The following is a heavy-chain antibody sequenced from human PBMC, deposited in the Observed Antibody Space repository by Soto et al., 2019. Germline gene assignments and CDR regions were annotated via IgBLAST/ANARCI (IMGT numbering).Heavy chain of an antibody. CDR3: ARDPAASYDFWSGYGMDV. Sequence: QVQLVQSGAEGKKPGSSVKVSCKASGGTFSSYAISWVRQAPGQGLEWMGGIIPIFGTANYAQKFQGRVTITADESTSTAYMELSSLRSEDTAVYYCARDPAASYDFWSGYGMDVWGQGTTVTVSS. CDR1: GGTFSSYA. J-gene: IGHJ6*02. CDR2: IIPIFGTA. D-gene: IGHD3-3*01. V-gene: IGHV1-69*01.